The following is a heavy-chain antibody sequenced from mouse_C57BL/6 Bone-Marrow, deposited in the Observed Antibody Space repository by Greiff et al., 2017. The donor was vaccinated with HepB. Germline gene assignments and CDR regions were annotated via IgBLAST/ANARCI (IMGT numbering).Heavy chain of an antibody. CDR3: ARASYDYAMDY. CDR1: GFTFSDYY. J-gene: IGHJ4*01. Sequence: DVMLVESEGGLVQPGRSLKLSCTASGFTFSDYYMAWVRQVPEKGLEWVANINYDGSSTYYMDSLKSRFIISRDNAKTILYLQMSSLKSEDTATYYCARASYDYAMDYWGQGTSVTVSS. CDR2: INYDGSST. V-gene: IGHV5-16*01. D-gene: IGHD1-1*01.